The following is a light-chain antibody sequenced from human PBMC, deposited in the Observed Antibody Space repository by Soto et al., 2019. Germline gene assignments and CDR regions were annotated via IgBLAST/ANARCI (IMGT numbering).Light chain of an antibody. Sequence: EILLTQSPATLSLSPGERATLSCRASQSVTNRYFAWYQQRPGQAPRLLIYGASTRATGIPARFSGSGSGTEFTLTVSSLQSEDFAVYYCQQYNNWPWTFGQGTKVDIK. J-gene: IGKJ1*01. CDR2: GAS. CDR1: QSVTNRY. CDR3: QQYNNWPWT. V-gene: IGKV3-15*01.